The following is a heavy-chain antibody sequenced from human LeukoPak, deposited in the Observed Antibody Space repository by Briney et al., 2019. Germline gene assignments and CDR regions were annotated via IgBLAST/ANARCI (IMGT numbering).Heavy chain of an antibody. CDR2: IKSKTDGGTT. CDR1: GFTFSSAW. V-gene: IGHV3-15*01. J-gene: IGHJ4*02. CDR3: TTGPIVEGDDY. D-gene: IGHD3-22*01. Sequence: GGSLRLSCAASGFTFSSAWMSWVRQAPGKGLEWVGRIKSKTDGGTTDYAAPVKGRFTISRDDSKNTLYLQMNSLKTEDTAVYYCTTGPIVEGDDYWGQGTLVTVSS.